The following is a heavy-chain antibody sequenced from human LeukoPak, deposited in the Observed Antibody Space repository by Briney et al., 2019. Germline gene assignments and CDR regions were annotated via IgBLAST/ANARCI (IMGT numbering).Heavy chain of an antibody. Sequence: GGSLRLSCAASGFTFSSYAMHWVRQAPGKGLEWVAVISYDGSNKYYADSVKGRFTISRDNSKNTLYLQMNSLRAEDTAVYYCANNYDILTGYYSGLDHWGQGTLVTVSS. CDR1: GFTFSSYA. V-gene: IGHV3-30*04. D-gene: IGHD3-9*01. CDR2: ISYDGSNK. CDR3: ANNYDILTGYYSGLDH. J-gene: IGHJ4*02.